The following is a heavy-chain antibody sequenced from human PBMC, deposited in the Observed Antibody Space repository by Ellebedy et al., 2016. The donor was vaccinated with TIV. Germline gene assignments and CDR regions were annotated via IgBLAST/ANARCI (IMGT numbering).Heavy chain of an antibody. Sequence: GESLKISCAASGFTFSDHFLDWVRLAPGKGLEWVGRTRNKANNYTTDYAASVKGRFTIFRDDSKNSLYLQMSSLKSEETAVYYCARKGNIVVVPAAIPRYYYYYGMDVWGQGTTVTVSS. CDR2: TRNKANNYTT. V-gene: IGHV3-72*01. CDR1: GFTFSDHF. D-gene: IGHD2-2*01. J-gene: IGHJ6*02. CDR3: ARKGNIVVVPAAIPRYYYYYGMDV.